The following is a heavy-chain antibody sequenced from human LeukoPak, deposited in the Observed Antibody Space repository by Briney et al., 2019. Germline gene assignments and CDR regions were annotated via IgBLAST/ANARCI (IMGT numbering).Heavy chain of an antibody. CDR1: GFTFSSYG. Sequence: GGSLRLSCAASGFTFSSYGMHWVRQAPGKGLEWVAFIRYDGSNKYYADSVQGRFTISRDNAKNSLYLQMNSLRAEDTAVYYCARGYYDSSSDAFDIWGQGTMVTVSS. D-gene: IGHD3-22*01. J-gene: IGHJ3*02. CDR3: ARGYYDSSSDAFDI. CDR2: IRYDGSNK. V-gene: IGHV3-30*02.